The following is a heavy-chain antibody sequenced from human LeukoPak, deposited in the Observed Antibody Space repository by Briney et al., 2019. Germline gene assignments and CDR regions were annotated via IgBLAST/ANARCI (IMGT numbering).Heavy chain of an antibody. D-gene: IGHD7-27*01. CDR2: ISSSSSYI. CDR3: ARELGYYYYGMDV. CDR1: GFTFSSYS. Sequence: GGSLRLSCAASGFTFSSYSINWVRQAPGKGLEWVSSISSSSSYIYYADSVKGRFTISRDNAKNSLYLQMNSLRAEDTAVYYCARELGYYYYGMDVWGQGTTVTVSS. V-gene: IGHV3-21*01. J-gene: IGHJ6*02.